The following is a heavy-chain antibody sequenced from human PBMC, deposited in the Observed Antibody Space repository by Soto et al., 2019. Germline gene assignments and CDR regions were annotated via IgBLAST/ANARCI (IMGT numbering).Heavy chain of an antibody. CDR2: IIPIFGTA. V-gene: IGHV1-69*13. J-gene: IGHJ4*02. D-gene: IGHD3-10*02. CDR1: GGTFSSYA. CDR3: ARDREGSYYFDRRVYYLHY. Sequence: SVKVSCKASGGTFSSYAISWVRQAPGHGLEWMGGIIPIFGTANYAQKFQGRVTITADESTSTAYMELSSLRSEDTAVYYFARDREGSYYFDRRVYYLHYWFQRPLFTVSS.